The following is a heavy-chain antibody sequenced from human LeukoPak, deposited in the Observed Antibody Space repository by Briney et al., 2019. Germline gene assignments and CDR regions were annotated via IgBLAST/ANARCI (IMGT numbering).Heavy chain of an antibody. J-gene: IGHJ4*02. CDR1: GGSFSGYH. D-gene: IGHD2-8*02. V-gene: IGHV4-34*01. Sequence: PSETLSLTCAVYGGSFSGYHWSWIRQSPGKGLVWIGEISRTGIASYNPSLTRRVAISVNASKTQFSLRVDSVLAADRAVYYCARLSLLSFSNDSTGHAIFFFDYWGRGTLVTVSS. CDR3: ARLSLLSFSNDSTGHAIFFFDY. CDR2: ISRTGIA.